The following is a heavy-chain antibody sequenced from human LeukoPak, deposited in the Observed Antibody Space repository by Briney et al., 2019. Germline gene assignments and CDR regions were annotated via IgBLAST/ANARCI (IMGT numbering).Heavy chain of an antibody. CDR3: ARDRRIAAAGTLSY. D-gene: IGHD6-13*01. CDR2: ISAYNGNT. CDR1: GYTFTSYG. V-gene: IGHV1-18*01. Sequence: GASVKVSCKASGYTFTSYGISWVRQAPGQGLEWMGWISAYNGNTNYAQKLQGRVTMTTDTSTSTAYMELRSLRSDDTAVYYCARDRRIAAAGTLSYWGQGTLVTVPS. J-gene: IGHJ4*02.